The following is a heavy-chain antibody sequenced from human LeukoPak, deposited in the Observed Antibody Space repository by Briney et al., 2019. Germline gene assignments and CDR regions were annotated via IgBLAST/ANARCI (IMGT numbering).Heavy chain of an antibody. CDR1: GFTFSSYA. V-gene: IGHV3-23*01. Sequence: GGSLRLSCAASGFTFSSYAMSWVRQAPGKGLEWVSAISGSGGSTYYADSVKGRFTISRDNSKNTLYLQMNSLRAEDTAVYYCASHTGRLIGYCTNGVCYNNYWGQGTLVTVSS. J-gene: IGHJ4*02. D-gene: IGHD2-8*01. CDR3: ASHTGRLIGYCTNGVCYNNY. CDR2: ISGSGGST.